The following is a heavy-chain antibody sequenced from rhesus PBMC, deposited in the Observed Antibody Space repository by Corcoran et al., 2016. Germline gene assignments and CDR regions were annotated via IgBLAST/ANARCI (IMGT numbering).Heavy chain of an antibody. D-gene: IGHD2-21*01. J-gene: IGHJ4*01. CDR1: CASIRRNS. CDR3: AKGCFGRGCPLVNIDF. CDR2: IFGSGEIN. Sequence: QLQLQESGPGLVTPSEPLSLICAVSCASIRRNSWLCVRHPPWPGLAWHGRIFGSGEINDYNPSLKSRVTISTDTPKNQFSLKLSSVTAADTAIYFCAKGCFGRGCPLVNIDFWGQGILVTVSS. V-gene: IGHV4-173*01.